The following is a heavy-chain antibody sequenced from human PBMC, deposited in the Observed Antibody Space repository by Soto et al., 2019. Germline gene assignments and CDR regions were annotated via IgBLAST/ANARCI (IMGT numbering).Heavy chain of an antibody. J-gene: IGHJ3*02. CDR2: IYSGGST. CDR1: GFTVSSNY. Sequence: LRLSCAASGFTVSSNYMSWVRQAPGKGLEWVSVIYSGGSTYYADSVKGRFTISRDNSKNTLYLQMNSLRAEDTAVYYCARAGLVSGSYLGYALDIWGQGTMVTVSS. CDR3: ARAGLVSGSYLGYALDI. V-gene: IGHV3-53*01. D-gene: IGHD1-26*01.